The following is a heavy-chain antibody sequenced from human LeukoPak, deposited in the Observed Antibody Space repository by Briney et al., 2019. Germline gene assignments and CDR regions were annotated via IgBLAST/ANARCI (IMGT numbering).Heavy chain of an antibody. Sequence: PSETLSLTCTVSGGSISSYYWSWIRQPPGKGLEWIGYIYYSGSTNYNPSLKSRVTISVDTSKNQFSLKLSSVTAADTAVYYCARSAKYYDLWSGYYRTWYFDYWGQGTLVTVSS. J-gene: IGHJ4*02. D-gene: IGHD3-3*01. CDR1: GGSISSYY. V-gene: IGHV4-59*01. CDR3: ARSAKYYDLWSGYYRTWYFDY. CDR2: IYYSGST.